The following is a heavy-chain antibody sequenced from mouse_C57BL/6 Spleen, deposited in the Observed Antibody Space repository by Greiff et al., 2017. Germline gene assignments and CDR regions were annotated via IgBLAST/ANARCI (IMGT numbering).Heavy chain of an antibody. V-gene: IGHV1-82*01. CDR2: IYPGDGDT. CDR3: ARFNWSHYFDY. J-gene: IGHJ2*01. Sequence: VQLQQSGPELVKPGASVKISCKASGYAFSSSWMNWVKQRPGKGLEWIGRIYPGDGDTNYNGKFKGKATLTADKSSSTAYMQFSSLTSEDSAVYFCARFNWSHYFDYWGQGTTLTVSS. D-gene: IGHD4-1*02. CDR1: GYAFSSSW.